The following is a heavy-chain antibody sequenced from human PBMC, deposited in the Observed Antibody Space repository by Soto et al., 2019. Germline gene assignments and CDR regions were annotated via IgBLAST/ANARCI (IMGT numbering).Heavy chain of an antibody. Sequence: SETLSLTCTVSGGSISSYYWSWIRQPPGKGLEWIGYIYYTGGTNYNPSLKSRVTISVDTSKNQFSLKLSSVTAADTAVYYCARLPRATPYNYFDYWGQGTLVTVSS. D-gene: IGHD1-1*01. CDR2: IYYTGGT. CDR1: GGSISSYY. CDR3: ARLPRATPYNYFDY. V-gene: IGHV4-59*08. J-gene: IGHJ4*02.